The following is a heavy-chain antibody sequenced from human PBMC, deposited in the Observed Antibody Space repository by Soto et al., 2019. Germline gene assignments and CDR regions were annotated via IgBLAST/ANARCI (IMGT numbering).Heavy chain of an antibody. CDR1: GGTVSSST. CDR3: AREGQQLEFDY. Sequence: QVQLVQSGAEVKKPGSSVKVCCKASGGTVSSSTITWMRQAPGQGLEWMGRIIPILGITNYAQKLQGRVTITADKSTSTAYMELSSLRSNDTAVYDCAREGQQLEFDYWGQGTLVTVSS. J-gene: IGHJ4*02. V-gene: IGHV1-69*08. D-gene: IGHD6-13*01. CDR2: IIPILGIT.